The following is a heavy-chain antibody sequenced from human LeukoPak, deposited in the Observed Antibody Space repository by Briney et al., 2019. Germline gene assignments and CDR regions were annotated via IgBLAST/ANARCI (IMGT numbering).Heavy chain of an antibody. CDR2: IYSGGST. Sequence: GGSLRLSCAASGFTVSSNYMSWVRQAPGKGLEWVSVIYSGGSTYYADPVKGRFTISRDNSKNTLYLQMNSLRAEDTAVYYCARDRGRSGSYFPDAFDIWGQGTMVTVSS. CDR3: ARDRGRSGSYFPDAFDI. V-gene: IGHV3-53*01. CDR1: GFTVSSNY. D-gene: IGHD1-26*01. J-gene: IGHJ3*02.